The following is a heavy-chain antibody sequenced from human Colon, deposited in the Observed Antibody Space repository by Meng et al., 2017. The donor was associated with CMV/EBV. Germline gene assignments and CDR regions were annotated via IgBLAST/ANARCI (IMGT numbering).Heavy chain of an antibody. CDR1: GGSISSYY. Sequence: SETLSLTCTVSGGSISSYYWSWIRQPPGKGLEWIGYIYYSGSTNYNPSLKSRVTISVDTSKNQFSLKLSSVTAADTAVYYCARDQSTSNAFDIWGQGTMVTVSS. V-gene: IGHV4-59*01. CDR3: ARDQSTSNAFDI. CDR2: IYYSGST. D-gene: IGHD2-2*01. J-gene: IGHJ3*02.